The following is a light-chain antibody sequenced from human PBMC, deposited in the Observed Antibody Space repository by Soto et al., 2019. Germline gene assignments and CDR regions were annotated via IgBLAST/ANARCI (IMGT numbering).Light chain of an antibody. CDR2: KAS. V-gene: IGKV1-5*03. Sequence: DIQMTQSPSTLSASVGDRVSITCRASQSIGDWLAWCQQKPGKAPKLLIYKASNLQSGVPSRFSGSGSGTDFTLTISSLQPDDFATYYCQHYDSYSPTWTFGQGTKVDIK. CDR3: QHYDSYSPTWT. J-gene: IGKJ1*01. CDR1: QSIGDW.